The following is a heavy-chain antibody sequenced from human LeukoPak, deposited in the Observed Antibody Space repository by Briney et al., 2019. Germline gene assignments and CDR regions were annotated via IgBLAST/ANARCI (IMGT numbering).Heavy chain of an antibody. CDR3: ARDYGGRPFDY. V-gene: IGHV3-66*02. Sequence: GGSLRLSCAASGFTVSSNYMSWVRQAPGKGLEWVSVIYSGGSTYYADSVKGRFTISRDNSKNTLYLQMNSLRAEDTAVYYCARDYGGRPFDYWGQGTLVTVSS. CDR1: GFTVSSNY. D-gene: IGHD4-23*01. CDR2: IYSGGST. J-gene: IGHJ4*02.